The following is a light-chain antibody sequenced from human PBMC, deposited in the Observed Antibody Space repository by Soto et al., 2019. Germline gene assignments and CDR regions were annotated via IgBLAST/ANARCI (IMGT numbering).Light chain of an antibody. CDR3: QEYNNWPPS. CDR2: GAS. J-gene: IGKJ2*01. V-gene: IGKV3-15*01. CDR1: QSVGSN. Sequence: EIVMTQSPATLSVSPGERATLSCRASQSVGSNLAWYEQKPGQAPRLLIYGASTRATGIPGRFSGSGSGTEFTLTISSLQSEDFAVYYCQEYNNWPPSFGQGTKLEIK.